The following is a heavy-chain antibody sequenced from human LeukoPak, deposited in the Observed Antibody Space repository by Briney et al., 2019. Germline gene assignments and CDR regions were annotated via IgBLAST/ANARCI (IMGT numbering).Heavy chain of an antibody. J-gene: IGHJ5*02. CDR3: TRDQRYCSGGSCSYANWFDP. Sequence: GGSLRLSCTASGFTFGDYAMSWVRQAPGKGLEWVGFIRIKANGGTTEYAASVKGRFTISRDDSKSIAYLQMNSLKTEDTAVYYCTRDQRYCSGGSCSYANWFDPWGQGTLVTVSS. V-gene: IGHV3-49*04. CDR2: IRIKANGGTT. CDR1: GFTFGDYA. D-gene: IGHD2-15*01.